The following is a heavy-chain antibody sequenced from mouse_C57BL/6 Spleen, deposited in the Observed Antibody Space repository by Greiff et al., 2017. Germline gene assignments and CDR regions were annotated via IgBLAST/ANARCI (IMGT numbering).Heavy chain of an antibody. Sequence: QVQLQQPGAELVKPGASVTVSCKASGYTFTSYWMHWVKQRPGQGLEWIGRIHPSVSDTNYNQKFKGKATLTVDKSSSTAYMQLSSLTSEDSAVYYCAMRWAVVAPMDYWGQGTSVTVSS. CDR1: GYTFTSYW. J-gene: IGHJ4*01. D-gene: IGHD1-1*01. V-gene: IGHV1-74*01. CDR2: IHPSVSDT. CDR3: AMRWAVVAPMDY.